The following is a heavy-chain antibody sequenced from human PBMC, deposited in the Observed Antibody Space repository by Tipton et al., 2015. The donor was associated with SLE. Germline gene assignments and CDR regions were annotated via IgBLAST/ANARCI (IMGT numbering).Heavy chain of an antibody. CDR2: IKQDGSEK. Sequence: SLRLSCAASGFTFSSYWMSWVRQAPGKGLEWVANIKQDGSEKYYVDSVKGRFTISRDNAKNSLYLQMNSLRAEDAAVYYCARDEWGGGTYYYYGMDVWGQGTTVTVSS. CDR1: GFTFSSYW. V-gene: IGHV3-7*03. J-gene: IGHJ6*02. CDR3: ARDEWGGGTYYYYGMDV. D-gene: IGHD1-26*01.